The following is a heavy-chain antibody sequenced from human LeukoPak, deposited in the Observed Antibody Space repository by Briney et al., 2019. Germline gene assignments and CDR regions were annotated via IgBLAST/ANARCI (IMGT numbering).Heavy chain of an antibody. CDR2: IDTSGST. CDR1: GGSISSGSYY. CDR3: ARGAHSGSYYYFDY. J-gene: IGHJ4*02. Sequence: SQTLSLTCTVSGGSISSGSYYWSWIRQPAGKGLEWIGRIDTSGSTNYNPSLKSRVTISVDTSKNQFSLKLSSVTAADTAVYYCARGAHSGSYYYFDYWGQGTLVTVSS. V-gene: IGHV4-61*02. D-gene: IGHD1-26*01.